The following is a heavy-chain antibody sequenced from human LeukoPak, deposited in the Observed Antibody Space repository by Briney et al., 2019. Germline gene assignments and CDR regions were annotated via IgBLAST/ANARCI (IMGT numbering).Heavy chain of an antibody. V-gene: IGHV4-39*01. CDR1: GGSISSSSYY. CDR3: ARLSDSSTYAFDS. J-gene: IGHJ4*02. Sequence: PSETLSHTCTVSGGSISSSSYYWGWIRQSPGKGLEWIGSTYYSGSTYYNPSLKSRVTISVDTSKNQLSLKLNSVTAADTAVYYCARLSDSSTYAFDSWGQGTLVTVSS. D-gene: IGHD3-22*01. CDR2: TYYSGST.